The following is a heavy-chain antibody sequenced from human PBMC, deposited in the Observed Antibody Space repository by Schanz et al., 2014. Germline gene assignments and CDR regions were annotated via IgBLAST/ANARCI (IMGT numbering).Heavy chain of an antibody. CDR3: ARGDISGYNGGLMDT. J-gene: IGHJ5*02. CDR1: GDSITSNRW. Sequence: QVQLQESGPGLVKPSGTLSLTCAVSGDSITSNRWWSWVRQPPGKGLEWIGEIYHSGRTYYDPSLKSRVTISMDNSNNQLSLKVSSVTAADTAIYYCARGDISGYNGGLMDTWGQGTLVTVSS. V-gene: IGHV4-4*02. D-gene: IGHD5-12*01. CDR2: IYHSGRT.